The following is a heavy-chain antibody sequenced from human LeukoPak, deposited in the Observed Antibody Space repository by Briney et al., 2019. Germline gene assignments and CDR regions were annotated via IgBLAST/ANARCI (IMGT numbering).Heavy chain of an antibody. CDR1: GYTFTGYY. Sequence: ASVKVSCKASGYTFTGYYMHWVRQAPGQGLEWMGWINPNSGGTNYAQKFQGRVTMTRDTSISTAYMELSRLRSDDTAVYYCARDLIWERQLVRSSRGWFDPWGQGTLVTVSS. CDR2: INPNSGGT. CDR3: ARDLIWERQLVRSSRGWFDP. V-gene: IGHV1-2*02. D-gene: IGHD6-13*01. J-gene: IGHJ5*02.